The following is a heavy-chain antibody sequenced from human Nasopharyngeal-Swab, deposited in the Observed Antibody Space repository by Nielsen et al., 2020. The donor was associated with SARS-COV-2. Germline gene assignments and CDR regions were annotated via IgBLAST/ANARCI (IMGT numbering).Heavy chain of an antibody. J-gene: IGHJ6*03. Sequence: GGSLRLSCAASGFTFSSYAMSWVRQAPGKGLEWVSAISGSGGSTYYADSVKGRFTISRDNAKNSLYLQMNSLRAEDTAVYYCARDLPPYGDYYMDVWGKGTTVTVSS. V-gene: IGHV3-23*01. CDR2: ISGSGGST. D-gene: IGHD4-17*01. CDR3: ARDLPPYGDYYMDV. CDR1: GFTFSSYA.